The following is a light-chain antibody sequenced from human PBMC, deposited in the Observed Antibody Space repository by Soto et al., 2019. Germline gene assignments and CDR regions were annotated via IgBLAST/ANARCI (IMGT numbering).Light chain of an antibody. J-gene: IGLJ1*01. Sequence: QSVLTQPASLSGSPGQSITISCTGTSSDFGGYNYVSWYQQHPGKAPKLMIYEVSKRPSGVPDRFSGSKSGNTASLTVSGLQAEDEADYYCSSYAGSNNLGVFGTGTKVTVL. V-gene: IGLV2-8*01. CDR2: EVS. CDR3: SSYAGSNNLGV. CDR1: SSDFGGYNY.